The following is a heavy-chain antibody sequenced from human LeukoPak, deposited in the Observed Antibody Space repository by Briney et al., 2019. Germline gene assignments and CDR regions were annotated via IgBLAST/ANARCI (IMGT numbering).Heavy chain of an antibody. CDR1: GFIFSSYS. V-gene: IGHV3-30*02. D-gene: IGHD2-8*01. Sequence: GGSLRLSCAASGFIFSSYSMNWVRQAPGKGLEWVAFIRYDGSNKYYADSVKGRFTISRDNSKNTLHLQMNILRAEDTAVYYCARGGLRDSFDPWGQGTLVAVSS. CDR2: IRYDGSNK. CDR3: ARGGLRDSFDP. J-gene: IGHJ5*02.